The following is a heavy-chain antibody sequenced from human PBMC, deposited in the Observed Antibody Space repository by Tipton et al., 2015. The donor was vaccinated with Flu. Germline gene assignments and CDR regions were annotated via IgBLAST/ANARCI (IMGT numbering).Heavy chain of an antibody. V-gene: IGHV4-61*02. D-gene: IGHD4-17*01. Sequence: TLSLTCTVSGDSITGGLYYWNWIRQPAGKGLEWIGRIYTSETTNYNPSLKSRVTISVDTSKNQFSLKLSSVTAADTAVYYCARMEWTATTPRYFDLWGRGTLVTVSS. J-gene: IGHJ2*01. CDR1: GDSITGGLYY. CDR2: IYTSETT. CDR3: ARMEWTATTPRYFDL.